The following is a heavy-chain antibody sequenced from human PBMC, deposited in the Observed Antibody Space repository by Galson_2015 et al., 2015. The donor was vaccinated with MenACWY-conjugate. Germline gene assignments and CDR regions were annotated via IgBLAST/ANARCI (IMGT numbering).Heavy chain of an antibody. CDR1: GFTFRNFC. Sequence: SLRLSCAASGFTFRNFCMTWVRQAPGKGLEWVASIKKDGSEKYYVDSLKGRFTISRDNAKNTLYLEMNSLRVEDTAVYSCARGHYGMDVWGQGTTVTASS. J-gene: IGHJ6*02. V-gene: IGHV3-7*03. CDR3: ARGHYGMDV. CDR2: IKKDGSEK.